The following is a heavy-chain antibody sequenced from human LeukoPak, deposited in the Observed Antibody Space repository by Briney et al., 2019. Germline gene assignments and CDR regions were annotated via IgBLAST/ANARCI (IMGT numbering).Heavy chain of an antibody. D-gene: IGHD3-22*01. CDR1: GGSINGYY. V-gene: IGHV4-59*01. CDR2: VYYSGSS. CDR3: ARATGGYYLFYFDY. Sequence: SETLSLTCTVSGGSINGYYWTWIRQSPGKGLEWIGYVYYSGSSNYNPSLKSRVTISVDTSKNQFSLKLSSVTAADTAVYYCARATGGYYLFYFDYWGQGTLVTVSS. J-gene: IGHJ4*02.